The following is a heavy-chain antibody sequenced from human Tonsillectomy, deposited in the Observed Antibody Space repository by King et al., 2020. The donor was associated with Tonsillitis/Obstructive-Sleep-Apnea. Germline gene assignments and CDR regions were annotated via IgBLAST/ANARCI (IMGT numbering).Heavy chain of an antibody. CDR1: GYTFIGYY. Sequence: QLVQSGAEVKKPGASVKVSCKASGYTFIGYYMYWVRQAPGQGLECMGWINPDSGGTNYAQKFQGRVSMTRDTSISTAYMELSRLTSDDTAVYYCAREKLLVAATNYWFDPWGQGTLVTVSS. J-gene: IGHJ5*02. CDR2: INPDSGGT. D-gene: IGHD2-15*01. V-gene: IGHV1-2*02. CDR3: AREKLLVAATNYWFDP.